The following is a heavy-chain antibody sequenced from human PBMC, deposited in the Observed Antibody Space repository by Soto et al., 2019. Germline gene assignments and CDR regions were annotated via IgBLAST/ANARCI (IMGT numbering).Heavy chain of an antibody. V-gene: IGHV3-48*01. CDR3: ARGWYSSGWYTEDY. J-gene: IGHJ4*02. CDR2: ISSSSSTI. D-gene: IGHD6-19*01. CDR1: GFTFSSYS. Sequence: EVQLVESGGGLVQPGGSLRLSCAASGFTFSSYSMNWVRQAPGKGLEWVSYISSSSSTIYYADSVKGRFTISRDNAKNSLDLRMNSLRAEDTAVYYCARGWYSSGWYTEDYWGQGTLVTVSS.